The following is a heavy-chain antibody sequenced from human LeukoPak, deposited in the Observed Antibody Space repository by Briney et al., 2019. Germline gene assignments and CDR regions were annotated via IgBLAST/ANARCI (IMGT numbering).Heavy chain of an antibody. CDR1: GGSISSYY. J-gene: IGHJ4*02. CDR2: IYYSGST. V-gene: IGHV4-59*01. CDR3: ARTYYYDSSGYYTLECYFDY. D-gene: IGHD3-22*01. Sequence: PSETLSLTRTVSGGSISSYYWSWIRQPPGKGLEWIGYIYYSGSTNYNPSLKSRVTISVDTSKNQFSLKLSSVTAADTAVYYCARTYYYDSSGYYTLECYFDYWGQGTLVTVSS.